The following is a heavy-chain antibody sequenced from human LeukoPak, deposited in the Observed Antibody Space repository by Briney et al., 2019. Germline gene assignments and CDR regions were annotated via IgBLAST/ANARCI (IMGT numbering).Heavy chain of an antibody. Sequence: SETLSLTCTVPGGSISKGHYYWGWIRQPPGMGLEWIGSMYHTGSTYYNPSLKSRVTISVDTSKNQFSLKLSSVTAADTAVYYCARVEDGYNSYYFDYWGQGTLVTVSS. CDR3: ARVEDGYNSYYFDY. CDR2: MYHTGST. J-gene: IGHJ4*02. V-gene: IGHV4-39*01. D-gene: IGHD5-24*01. CDR1: GGSISKGHYY.